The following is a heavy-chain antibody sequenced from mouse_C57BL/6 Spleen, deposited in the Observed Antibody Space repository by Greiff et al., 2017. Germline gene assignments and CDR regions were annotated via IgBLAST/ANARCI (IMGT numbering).Heavy chain of an antibody. J-gene: IGHJ1*03. CDR1: GYTFTSYG. D-gene: IGHD2-1*01. Sequence: QVQLQQSGAELARPGASVKLSCKASGYTFTSYGISWVKQRTGQGLEWIGEIYPRSGNTYYNEKFKGKATLTADKSSSSGYMELRSLTSEDSAVYFCARSRTYGNYEGYFDVWGTGTTVTVSS. CDR3: ARSRTYGNYEGYFDV. CDR2: IYPRSGNT. V-gene: IGHV1-81*01.